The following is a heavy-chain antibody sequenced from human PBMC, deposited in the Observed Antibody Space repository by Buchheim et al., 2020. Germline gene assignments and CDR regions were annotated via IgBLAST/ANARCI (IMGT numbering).Heavy chain of an antibody. CDR1: GGSISSYY. V-gene: IGHV4-59*08. J-gene: IGHJ4*02. D-gene: IGHD4-17*01. Sequence: QVQLQESGPGLVKPSETLSLTRTVSGGSISSYYWSWIRQPPGGGLECIAYIHYSGSTNYNPSLKSRVTISVDTSKHQFSLKVSSVTAADTAVYYCARQGHYGDYDNWGQGTL. CDR3: ARQGHYGDYDN. CDR2: IHYSGST.